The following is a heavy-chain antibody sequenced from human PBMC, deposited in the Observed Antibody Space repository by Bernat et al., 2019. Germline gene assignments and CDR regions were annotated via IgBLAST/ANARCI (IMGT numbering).Heavy chain of an antibody. CDR1: GFTFSSYA. V-gene: IGHV3-23*04. J-gene: IGHJ4*02. CDR3: AKQSESYGDSRIDY. CDR2: ITGSGGNT. Sequence: EVQLVESGGGLVQPGGSLRLSCAASGFTFSSYAMTWVRQAPGKGVAWVAVITGSGGNTSSADSVKARFTISRDNSKNTLYRQMNSLRAEDTAVYYCAKQSESYGDSRIDYWGQGTLVTVSS. D-gene: IGHD4-17*01.